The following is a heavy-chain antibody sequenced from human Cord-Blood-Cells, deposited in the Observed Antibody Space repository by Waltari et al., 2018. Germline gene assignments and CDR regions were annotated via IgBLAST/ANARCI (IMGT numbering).Heavy chain of an antibody. CDR3: ARGPITGVDY. CDR2: ISYDGSNK. Sequence: QVQLVESGRGVVQPGRSLRLSCAASGFTFSSYAMHWVRQAPGKGLEWVAVISYDGSNKYYADSVKGRFTISRDNSKNTLYLQMNSLRAEDTAVYYCARGPITGVDYWGQGTLVTVSS. D-gene: IGHD1-20*01. J-gene: IGHJ4*02. V-gene: IGHV3-30-3*01. CDR1: GFTFSSYA.